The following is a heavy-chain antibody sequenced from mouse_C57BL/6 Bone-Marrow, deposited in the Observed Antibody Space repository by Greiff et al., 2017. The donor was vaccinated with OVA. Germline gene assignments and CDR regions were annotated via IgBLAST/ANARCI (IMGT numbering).Heavy chain of an antibody. D-gene: IGHD2-4*01. Sequence: VKLMESGGGLVKPGGSLKLSCAASGFTFSSYAMSWVRQTPEKRLEWVATISDGGSYTYYPDNVKGRFTISRDNAKNNLYLQMSHLKSEDTAMYYCARDQGLRDAMDYWGQGTSVTVSS. CDR2: ISDGGSYT. V-gene: IGHV5-4*01. J-gene: IGHJ4*01. CDR3: ARDQGLRDAMDY. CDR1: GFTFSSYA.